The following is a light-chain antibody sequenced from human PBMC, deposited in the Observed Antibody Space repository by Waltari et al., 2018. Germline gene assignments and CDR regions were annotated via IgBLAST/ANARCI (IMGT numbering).Light chain of an antibody. J-gene: IGKJ4*01. Sequence: DIQMTQSPSSVSASIGDRVCITCRASKGISSWLAWYQQKPGKAPKLLIYATSILHSGVPSRFSGSGSGTYFTLTITGLQPEDSAIYYCQQAASFPLSFGGGTKVEI. CDR3: QQAASFPLS. CDR2: ATS. V-gene: IGKV1-12*01. CDR1: KGISSW.